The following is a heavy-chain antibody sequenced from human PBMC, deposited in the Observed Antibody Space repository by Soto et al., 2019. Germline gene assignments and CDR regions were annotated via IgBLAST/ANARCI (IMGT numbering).Heavy chain of an antibody. CDR1: GGTFSSYA. D-gene: IGHD2-15*01. CDR3: ARYCSGGSCYTRGYFQH. CDR2: IIPIFGTA. V-gene: IGHV1-69*12. Sequence: QVQLVQSGAEVKKPGSSVKVSCKASGGTFSSYAISWGRQAPGQGLEGMGGIIPIFGTANYAQNFQGRVTITADESTSTAYMELSSLRSEDTAVYYCARYCSGGSCYTRGYFQHWGQGTLVTVSS. J-gene: IGHJ1*01.